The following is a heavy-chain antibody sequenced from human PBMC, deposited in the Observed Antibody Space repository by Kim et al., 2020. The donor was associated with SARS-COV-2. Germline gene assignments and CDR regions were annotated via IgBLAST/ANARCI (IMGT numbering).Heavy chain of an antibody. J-gene: IGHJ2*01. CDR3: ARSKTVVAAAGTGSWYFGL. D-gene: IGHD6-13*01. Sequence: GGSLRLSCAISGFTFSSYSMNWVRQAPGKGLEWLSFITSSGSAIYYADSVRGRLTIARDNPKRSLYLQMDSLRDDDTAVYYCARSKTVVAAAGTGSWYFGLWGRGTQVTVSS. V-gene: IGHV3-48*02. CDR2: ITSSGSAI. CDR1: GFTFSSYS.